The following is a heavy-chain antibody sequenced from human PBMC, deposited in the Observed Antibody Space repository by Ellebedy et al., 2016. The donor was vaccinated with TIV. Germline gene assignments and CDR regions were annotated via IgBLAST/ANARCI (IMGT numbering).Heavy chain of an antibody. Sequence: SETLSLTXTVSGGSISSGGYYWSWIRQHPGKGLEWIGYIYYSGSTYYNPSLKSRVTISVDTSKNQFSLKLSSVTAADTAVYYCARWRGSSSAKVFDYWGQGTLVTVSS. CDR2: IYYSGST. CDR1: GGSISSGGYY. CDR3: ARWRGSSSAKVFDY. D-gene: IGHD6-6*01. J-gene: IGHJ4*02. V-gene: IGHV4-31*03.